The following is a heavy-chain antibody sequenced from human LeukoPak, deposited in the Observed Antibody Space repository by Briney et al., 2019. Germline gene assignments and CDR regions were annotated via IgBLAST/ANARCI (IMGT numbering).Heavy chain of an antibody. Sequence: GGSLRLSCAASGFTFSSYWTSWVRQAPGKGLEWVANIQQDGSEKYYVDSVKGRFTISRDNAKNSLYLQMNSLRAEDTAVYYCARARVYYGSGSYWGQGTLVAVSS. J-gene: IGHJ4*02. CDR1: GFTFSSYW. CDR3: ARARVYYGSGSY. V-gene: IGHV3-7*01. CDR2: IQQDGSEK. D-gene: IGHD3-10*01.